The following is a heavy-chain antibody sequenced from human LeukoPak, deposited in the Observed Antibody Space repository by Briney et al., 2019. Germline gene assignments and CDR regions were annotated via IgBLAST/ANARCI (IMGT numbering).Heavy chain of an antibody. V-gene: IGHV1-18*01. J-gene: IGHJ4*02. CDR1: GYTFTSYG. D-gene: IGHD3-16*01. Sequence: ASVKVSCKASGYTFTSYGISWVRQAPGQGLEWMGWISAYNGNTSYAQKFQGRVTMTRDTSTSTVYMELSSLRSEDTAVYYCARDEAMITFGGVLDYWGQGTLVTVSS. CDR2: ISAYNGNT. CDR3: ARDEAMITFGGVLDY.